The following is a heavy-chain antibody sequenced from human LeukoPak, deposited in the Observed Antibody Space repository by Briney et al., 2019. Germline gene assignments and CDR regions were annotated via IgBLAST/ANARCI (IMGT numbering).Heavy chain of an antibody. CDR3: ARVGPYCGGDCYARYYYGMDV. CDR1: GFTFSSYA. CDR2: IISSGSTI. Sequence: PGGSLRLSCSASGFTFSSYAMSWVRQAPGKGLEWVSYIISSGSTIYYADSVKGRFTISRDNAKNSLYLQMNSLRAEDTAVYYCARVGPYCGGDCYARYYYGMDVWGQGTTVTVSS. V-gene: IGHV3-48*04. J-gene: IGHJ6*02. D-gene: IGHD2-21*02.